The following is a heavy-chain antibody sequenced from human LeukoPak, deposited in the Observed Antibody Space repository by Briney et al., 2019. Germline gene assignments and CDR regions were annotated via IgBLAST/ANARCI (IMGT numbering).Heavy chain of an antibody. CDR3: ARDHKLYSSGWYYFDY. CDR1: GGTFSSYA. CDR2: IIPIFGTA. D-gene: IGHD6-19*01. J-gene: IGHJ4*02. V-gene: IGHV1-69*05. Sequence: SVKVSRKASGGTFSSYAISWVRQAPGQGLEWMGGIIPIFGTANYAQKFQGRVTITTDESTSTAYMELSSLRSEDTAVYYCARDHKLYSSGWYYFDYWGQGTLDTVSS.